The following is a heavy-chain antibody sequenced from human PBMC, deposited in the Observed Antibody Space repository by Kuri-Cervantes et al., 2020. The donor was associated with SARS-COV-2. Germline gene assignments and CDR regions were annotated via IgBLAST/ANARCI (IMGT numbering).Heavy chain of an antibody. J-gene: IGHJ6*03. CDR1: GFTLSSYA. CDR3: ARDGVEFYYYYYMDV. V-gene: IGHV3-30*04. Sequence: GESLKISCAASGFTLSSYAMHWVRQAPGKGLEWVAVISYDGSNKYYADSVKGRFTISRDNSKNTLYLQMNSLRAEDTAVYYCARDGVEFYYYYYMDVWGKGTTVTVSS. CDR2: ISYDGSNK. D-gene: IGHD2-8*01.